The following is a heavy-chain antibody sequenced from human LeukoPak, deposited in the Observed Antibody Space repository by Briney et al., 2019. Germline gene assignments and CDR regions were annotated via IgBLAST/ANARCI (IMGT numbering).Heavy chain of an antibody. V-gene: IGHV4-59*01. J-gene: IGHJ5*02. D-gene: IGHD5-24*01. Sequence: SETLSLTCTVSGGSISSYYWSWIRQPPGKGLEWIGYIYYSGSANYNPSLKSRVTISVDTSKNQFSLKLSSVTAADTAIYYCAKVEMATGWFDPWGQGTLVTVSS. CDR2: IYYSGSA. CDR3: AKVEMATGWFDP. CDR1: GGSISSYY.